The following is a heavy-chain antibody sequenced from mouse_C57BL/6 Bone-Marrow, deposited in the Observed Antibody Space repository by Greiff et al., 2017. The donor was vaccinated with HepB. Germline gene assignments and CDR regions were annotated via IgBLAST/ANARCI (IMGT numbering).Heavy chain of an antibody. J-gene: IGHJ2*01. CDR3: ASYDGYDN. D-gene: IGHD2-12*01. CDR2: IDPSDSYT. CDR1: GYTFTSYW. V-gene: IGHV1-50*01. Sequence: QVQLQQPGAELVKPGASVKLSCKASGYTFTSYWMQWVKQRPGQGLEWIGEIDPSDSYTSYNQKFKGKATLTVDTSSSTAYMQLSSLTSEDSAVYYCASYDGYDNWGQGTTLTVSS.